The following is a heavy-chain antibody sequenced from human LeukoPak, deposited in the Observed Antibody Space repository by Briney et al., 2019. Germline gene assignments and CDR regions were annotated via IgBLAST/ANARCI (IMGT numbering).Heavy chain of an antibody. CDR3: AGLGYCTKGVCYTGVDDAFNI. CDR1: GGSISSRSYY. J-gene: IGHJ3*02. Sequence: SETLSLTCTVSGGSISSRSYYWGWIRRPPGKGLEWIGSIYYSGITYYNPSLKSRVTISLDTSKNQFSLKLSSVTAADTAVYYCAGLGYCTKGVCYTGVDDAFNIWGQGTRVTVSS. D-gene: IGHD2-8*01. V-gene: IGHV4-39*01. CDR2: IYYSGIT.